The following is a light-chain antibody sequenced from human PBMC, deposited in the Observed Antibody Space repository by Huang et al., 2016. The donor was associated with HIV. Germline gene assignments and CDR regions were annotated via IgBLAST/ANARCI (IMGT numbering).Light chain of an antibody. CDR2: GAS. CDR3: QQYNNWPPKIT. J-gene: IGKJ5*01. Sequence: EIVMTQSPATLSVSPGERATLSGRASQSVSSNLAWYQQKPGQAPRLLIYGASTRATGIPARFSGSGSGTDFTLTISSLQSEDFAVYYCQQYNNWPPKITFGQGTRLEIK. V-gene: IGKV3-15*01. CDR1: QSVSSN.